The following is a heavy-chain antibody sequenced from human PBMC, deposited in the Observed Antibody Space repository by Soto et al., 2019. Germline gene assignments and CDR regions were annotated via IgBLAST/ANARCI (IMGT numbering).Heavy chain of an antibody. Sequence: QVQLVESGGGVVQPGRSLRLSCAASGFTFSSYGMHWVRQAPGKGLDWVAILWYDGSSTYYADSVKDRFTISGDNSKNTLYLQMNSLRAEDTAVYYCARELPHDYGDYVGAFDIWGQGTMVTVSS. J-gene: IGHJ3*02. D-gene: IGHD4-17*01. CDR2: LWYDGSST. CDR1: GFTFSSYG. V-gene: IGHV3-33*01. CDR3: ARELPHDYGDYVGAFDI.